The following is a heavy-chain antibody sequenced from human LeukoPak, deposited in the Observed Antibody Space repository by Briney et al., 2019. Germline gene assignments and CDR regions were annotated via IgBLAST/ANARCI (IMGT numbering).Heavy chain of an antibody. CDR1: GFSFTNAW. CDR2: VKSKSDGGTT. Sequence: GGSLRLSCAVSGFSFTNAWMNWIRQAPGKGLEWVGRVKSKSDGGTTDYPPPVKGRFTISRDEAQRTVYLHMDSLKTEDTAVYYCATGDGWGHTFDYWGQGALVIV. V-gene: IGHV3-15*01. D-gene: IGHD3-16*01. J-gene: IGHJ4*02. CDR3: ATGDGWGHTFDY.